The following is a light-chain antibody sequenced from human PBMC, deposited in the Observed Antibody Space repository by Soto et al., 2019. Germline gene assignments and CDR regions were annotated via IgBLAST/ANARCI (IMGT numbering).Light chain of an antibody. CDR1: SSDVGGYNY. CDR3: SSYTSSSTL. J-gene: IGLJ1*01. Sequence: QSVLTQPASVSGSPGQSITISCTGTSSDVGGYNYVSWYQQHPGKAPKLMIYAVTDRPSGVSSRLSGSKSGNTASLTISGLQAEDEADYYCSSYTSSSTLFGTGTKV. CDR2: AVT. V-gene: IGLV2-14*01.